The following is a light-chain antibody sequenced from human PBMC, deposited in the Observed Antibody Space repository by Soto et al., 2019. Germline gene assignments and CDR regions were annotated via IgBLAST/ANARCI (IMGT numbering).Light chain of an antibody. CDR1: SSDVGGYNF. Sequence: QSALTQPPSASGSPGQSVTISCTGTSSDVGGYNFVSWYQHFPGKAPKLIIYEVTKRPSGVPDRFSGSKSGNTASLTVSGLQNEDEADYSCSSYGGRNNFVFGTGTKVTV. CDR3: SSYGGRNNFV. J-gene: IGLJ1*01. V-gene: IGLV2-8*01. CDR2: EVT.